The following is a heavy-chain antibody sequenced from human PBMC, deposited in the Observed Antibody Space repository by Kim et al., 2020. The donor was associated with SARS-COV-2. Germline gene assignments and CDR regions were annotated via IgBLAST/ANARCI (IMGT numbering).Heavy chain of an antibody. D-gene: IGHD5-18*01. CDR3: AGAPTWIQLCLNT. CDR1: GFTFSDYG. J-gene: IGHJ4*02. Sequence: GGSLRLSCAASGFTFSDYGIHWVRQAPGKGLEWVAVVWYDGSNKYYADSVKGRFTISRDNSKNTVYLQMNGLRAEDTAVYYCAGAPTWIQLCLNTWGQGT. V-gene: IGHV3-33*01. CDR2: VWYDGSNK.